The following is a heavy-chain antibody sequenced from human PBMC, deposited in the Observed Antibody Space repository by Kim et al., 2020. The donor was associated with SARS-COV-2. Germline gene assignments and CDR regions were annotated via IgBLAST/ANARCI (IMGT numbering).Heavy chain of an antibody. V-gene: IGHV3-11*06. CDR3: ARRNYYGSGSRDSYYYYG. J-gene: IGHJ6*01. D-gene: IGHD3-10*01. CDR2: ICCKNKYT. Sequence: WYSYICCKNKYTNYADSVKGRFTISRDNAKNSLYLQMNSLRAEDTAVYYCARRNYYGSGSRDSYYYYG.